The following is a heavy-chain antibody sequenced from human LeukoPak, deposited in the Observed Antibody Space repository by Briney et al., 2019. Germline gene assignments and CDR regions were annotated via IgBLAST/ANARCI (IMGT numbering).Heavy chain of an antibody. D-gene: IGHD3-10*01. Sequence: SETLSLTCTVSGGSMSPYHWGWIRQPAGKGLEWIGRIYTSGSTNYNPSLKSRVTMSVDTSKNQFSLKLSSVTAADTAVYYCAREITLGVAVSWFDPWGQGTLVTVSS. CDR3: AREITLGVAVSWFDP. CDR1: GGSMSPYH. V-gene: IGHV4-4*07. J-gene: IGHJ5*02. CDR2: IYTSGST.